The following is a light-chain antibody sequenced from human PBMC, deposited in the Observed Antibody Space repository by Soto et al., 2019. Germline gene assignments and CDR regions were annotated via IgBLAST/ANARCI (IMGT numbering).Light chain of an antibody. J-gene: IGLJ1*01. V-gene: IGLV2-14*01. CDR1: SSDVGGFDY. Sequence: QPASVSGSPGQSITISCTGTSSDVGGFDYVSWYQQHPGKAPKFMIYEVTNRPSGVSHRFSGSKSGNTASLTISGLQAEDEADYYCTSYTTTSTYVFGTGTKLTVL. CDR2: EVT. CDR3: TSYTTTSTYV.